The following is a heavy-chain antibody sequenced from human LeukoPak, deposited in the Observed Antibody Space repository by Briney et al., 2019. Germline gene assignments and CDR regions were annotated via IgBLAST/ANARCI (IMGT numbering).Heavy chain of an antibody. CDR2: IYPGDSDT. V-gene: IGHV5-51*01. CDR3: ARPIYYNWNYHDAFDI. Sequence: GESLKISCKGSGYSFTSYWIGWVRQMPGKGLECMGIIYPGDSDTRYSPSFQGQVTISADKSISTAYLQWSSLKASDTAMYYCARPIYYNWNYHDAFDIWGQGTMVTVSS. J-gene: IGHJ3*02. CDR1: GYSFTSYW. D-gene: IGHD1-7*01.